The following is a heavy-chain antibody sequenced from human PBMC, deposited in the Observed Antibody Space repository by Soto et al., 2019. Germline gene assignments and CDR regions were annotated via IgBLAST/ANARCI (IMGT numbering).Heavy chain of an antibody. Sequence: QVQLVQSGAEVKKPGDSVKVSCKASGYTFSDYDINWVRQAAGQGLEWMGWVNPYSGNTGYAQKFQGRVIMTTDTSITTAYLELSSLTFEDTAIYYCARGRFRRTWFDPWGQGTLVTVSS. V-gene: IGHV1-8*01. CDR2: VNPYSGNT. J-gene: IGHJ5*02. D-gene: IGHD3-16*01. CDR3: ARGRFRRTWFDP. CDR1: GYTFSDYD.